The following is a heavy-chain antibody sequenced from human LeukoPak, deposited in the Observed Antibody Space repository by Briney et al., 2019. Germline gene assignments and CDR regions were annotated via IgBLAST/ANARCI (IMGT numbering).Heavy chain of an antibody. J-gene: IGHJ6*02. CDR2: FNHSGST. D-gene: IGHD6-19*01. CDR3: ARAPQWLVLGGYYGMDV. CDR1: GGSFSGYY. Sequence: SETLSLTCAVYGGSFSGYYWSWIRQPPGKGLEWIGEFNHSGSTNYNPSLKGRVTISVDTSKTKFSLKLSSVTAADTAVYYCARAPQWLVLGGYYGMDVWGQGTTVTVSS. V-gene: IGHV4-34*01.